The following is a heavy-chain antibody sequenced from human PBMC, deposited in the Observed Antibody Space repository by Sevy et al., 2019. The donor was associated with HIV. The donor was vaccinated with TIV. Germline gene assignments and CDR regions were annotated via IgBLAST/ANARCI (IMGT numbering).Heavy chain of an antibody. Sequence: KQSQTLSLTCAISGDSVSSNSAAWNWIRQSPSRGLEWLGRTYYRSKWYNDYAVSVKSRITINPDTSKNQFSLQLNSVTPEDTAVYYCARDPPRGHWSYYYYGMDVWGQGTTVTVSS. D-gene: IGHD3-16*01. J-gene: IGHJ6*02. CDR2: TYYRSKWYN. CDR3: ARDPPRGHWSYYYYGMDV. CDR1: GDSVSSNSAA. V-gene: IGHV6-1*01.